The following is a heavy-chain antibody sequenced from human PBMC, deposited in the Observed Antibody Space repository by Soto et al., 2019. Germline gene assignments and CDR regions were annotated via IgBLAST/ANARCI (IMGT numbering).Heavy chain of an antibody. CDR2: ITSSSTYT. Sequence: QVQLVESGGGLVKPGGSLSLSCEASGFTFSKYYMSWVRQAPGKGLEWVSTITSSSTYTTYADSVKGRFTISRDAAKNSLYLQMNSLRAEDPALYSCVREYYSDVDVWGQGPTVTAS. V-gene: IGHV3-11*05. J-gene: IGHJ6*02. CDR3: VREYYSDVDV. CDR1: GFTFSKYY.